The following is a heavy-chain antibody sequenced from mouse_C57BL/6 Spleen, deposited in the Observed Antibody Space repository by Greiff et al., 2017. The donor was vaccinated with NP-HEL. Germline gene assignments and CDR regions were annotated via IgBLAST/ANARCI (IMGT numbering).Heavy chain of an antibody. Sequence: GGGLVQPKGSLKLSCAASGFSFNTYAMNWVRQAPGKGLEWVARIRSKSNNYATYYADSVKDRFTTSRDDSESMLYLQMNNLKTEDTAMYYCVRQTTVVEVFDYWGQGTTLTVSS. V-gene: IGHV10-1*01. CDR2: IRSKSNNYAT. CDR3: VRQTTVVEVFDY. J-gene: IGHJ2*01. D-gene: IGHD1-1*01. CDR1: GFSFNTYA.